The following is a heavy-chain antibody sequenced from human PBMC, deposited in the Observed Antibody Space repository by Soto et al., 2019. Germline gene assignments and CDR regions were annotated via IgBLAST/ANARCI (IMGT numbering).Heavy chain of an antibody. V-gene: IGHV3-23*01. CDR3: AKGSSGFDY. J-gene: IGHJ4*02. Sequence: EVQLLESGGGLVQPGGSLRLSCAASGVTFTSYAMTWVRQVPGEGLQWVSSISKSGDSTYYADSVKGRFTTSRDNSKNTLCLQMNSLRAEDTAIYYCAKGSSGFDYWGQGTLVTSSS. CDR1: GVTFTSYA. CDR2: ISKSGDST.